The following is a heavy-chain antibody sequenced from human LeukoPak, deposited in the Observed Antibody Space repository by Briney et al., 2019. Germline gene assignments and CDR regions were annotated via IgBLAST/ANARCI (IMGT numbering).Heavy chain of an antibody. CDR1: GFTSGSYW. D-gene: IGHD3-10*02. V-gene: IGHV3-7*01. J-gene: IGHJ6*04. CDR3: AELGITMIGGV. Sequence: GGSLRLSCAASGFTSGSYWMTWVRQAPGKGLEWVANIKQDGSEKYYVDSVKGRFTISRDNAKNSLYLQMNSLRAEDTAVYYCAELGITMIGGVWGKGTTVTISS. CDR2: IKQDGSEK.